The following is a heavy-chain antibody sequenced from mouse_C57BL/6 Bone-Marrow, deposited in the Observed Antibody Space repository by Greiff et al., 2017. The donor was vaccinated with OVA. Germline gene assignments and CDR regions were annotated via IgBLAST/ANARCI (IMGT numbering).Heavy chain of an antibody. CDR1: GYTFTSYW. CDR2: IYPSDSET. J-gene: IGHJ1*03. V-gene: IGHV1-61*01. CDR3: ARPASYYSNQGYFDV. D-gene: IGHD2-5*01. Sequence: QVQLQQPGAELVRPGSSVKLSCKASGYTFTSYWMDWVKQRPGQGLEWIGNIYPSDSETHYNQKFKDKATLTVDKSSSTAYMQLSSLTSEDSAVYYGARPASYYSNQGYFDVWGTGTTVTVSS.